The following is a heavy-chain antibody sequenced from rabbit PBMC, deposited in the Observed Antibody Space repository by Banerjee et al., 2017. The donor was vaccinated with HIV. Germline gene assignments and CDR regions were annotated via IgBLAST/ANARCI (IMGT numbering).Heavy chain of an antibody. V-gene: IGHV1S45*01. Sequence: QEQLEESGGDLVKPGASLTLTCTASGFTISSKYWICWVRQAPGKGLEWIACIDADDGRTYYATWAKGRFTISKTSSTTVTLKVTSLTAADTATYFCARDSSIGDGWVFKLWGPGTLVTVS. D-gene: IGHD1-1*01. CDR2: IDADDGRT. CDR3: ARDSSIGDGWVFKL. CDR1: GFTISSKYW. J-gene: IGHJ4*01.